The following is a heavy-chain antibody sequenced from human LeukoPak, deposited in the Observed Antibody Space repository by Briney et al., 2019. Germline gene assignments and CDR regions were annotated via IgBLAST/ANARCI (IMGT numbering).Heavy chain of an antibody. CDR3: ARNRRSREWYSFDP. D-gene: IGHD2-21*01. J-gene: IGHJ5*02. Sequence: ASVKVSCKASGGTFSSYAISWVRQAPGQGLEWMGWINPNSGGTNYAQKFQGWVTMTRDTSISTAYMELSRLRSDDTAVYYCARNRRSREWYSFDPWGQGTLVTVSS. V-gene: IGHV1-2*04. CDR1: GGTFSSYA. CDR2: INPNSGGT.